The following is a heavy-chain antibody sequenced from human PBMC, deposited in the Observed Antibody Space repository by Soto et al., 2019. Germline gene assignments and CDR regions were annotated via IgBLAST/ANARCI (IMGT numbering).Heavy chain of an antibody. CDR2: IYTGGRT. CDR1: GFTVNSHY. Sequence: GGSLRLSCAASGFTVNSHYMSWVRQARGKGLEWVSVIYTGGRTYYADSVKGRFTISRDDSKNTLYLQMNSLRAEDTAVYYCARSSGYGLLGDYYYYMDVWGKGTTVTVSS. J-gene: IGHJ6*03. D-gene: IGHD5-12*01. V-gene: IGHV3-66*01. CDR3: ARSSGYGLLGDYYYYMDV.